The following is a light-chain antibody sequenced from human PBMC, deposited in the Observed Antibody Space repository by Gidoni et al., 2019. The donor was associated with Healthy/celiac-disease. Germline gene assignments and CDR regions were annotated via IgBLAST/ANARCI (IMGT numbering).Light chain of an antibody. V-gene: IGKV1-39*01. Sequence: DIQMTQSPSSLSASVGDRVTITCRASQSISSYLNWYQQKPGKAPKLLIYAASSLQRGVPSRFSGSGSGTDFTLTISSLQPEDFATYYFQQSYSTLRTFGQGTKVEIK. CDR3: QQSYSTLRT. CDR1: QSISSY. J-gene: IGKJ1*01. CDR2: AAS.